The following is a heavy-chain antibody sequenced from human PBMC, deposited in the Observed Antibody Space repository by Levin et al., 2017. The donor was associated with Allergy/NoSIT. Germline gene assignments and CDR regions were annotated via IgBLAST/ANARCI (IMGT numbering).Heavy chain of an antibody. CDR2: LSYDGNNK. CDR1: GFTFSSYA. J-gene: IGHJ4*02. CDR3: ARGRAPYSSGWYDADY. Sequence: GGSLRLSCAASGFTFSSYAMHWVRQAPGKGLEWVAVLSYDGNNKYYADSVKGRFTISRDISKNTLYLQMNSLRTEDTAVYYCARGRAPYSSGWYDADYWGQGTLVTVSS. D-gene: IGHD6-19*01. V-gene: IGHV3-30-3*01.